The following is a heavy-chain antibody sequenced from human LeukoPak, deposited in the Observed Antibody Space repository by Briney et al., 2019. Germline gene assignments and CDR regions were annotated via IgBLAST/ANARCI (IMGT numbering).Heavy chain of an antibody. CDR3: ARKYCSSTSCYFTNMDV. CDR2: ISSSSSPI. D-gene: IGHD2-2*01. J-gene: IGHJ6*03. V-gene: IGHV3-48*01. Sequence: PGGSLRLSCAASGFTLSSHSMNWVRQAPGKGLEWVSFISSSSSPIYYADSVKGRFTISRDNAKNSLYLQMNSLRAEDTAVYYCARKYCSSTSCYFTNMDVWGKGTTVTVSS. CDR1: GFTLSSHS.